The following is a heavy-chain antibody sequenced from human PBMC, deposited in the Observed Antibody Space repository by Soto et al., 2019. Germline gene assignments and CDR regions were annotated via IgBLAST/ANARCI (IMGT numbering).Heavy chain of an antibody. J-gene: IGHJ4*02. D-gene: IGHD2-15*01. CDR1: GFTLSDYW. CDR3: VRTSLVVAAATREDY. Sequence: GGSLRLSCAASGFTLSDYWMHWVRQVPGKGLLWVSRINSDGSSTSYADSVKGRFTISRDNAKNTLYLQMNSLRAEDTAVYYCVRTSLVVAAATREDYWGQGTLVTVSS. V-gene: IGHV3-74*01. CDR2: INSDGSST.